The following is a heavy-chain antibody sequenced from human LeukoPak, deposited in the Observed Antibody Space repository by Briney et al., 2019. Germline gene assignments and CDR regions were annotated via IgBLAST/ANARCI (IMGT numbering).Heavy chain of an antibody. CDR2: ISWDGGSS. Sequence: GGSLRLSCAASGFTFDDYTMHWVRQAPGKGLEWVSLISWDGGSSYFADSVKGRFTISRDNSKNSLYLQMNSLRVEDTALYYCAKVLIPYSSSWYYFDYWGQGTLVTVSS. CDR1: GFTFDDYT. J-gene: IGHJ4*02. V-gene: IGHV3-43D*03. CDR3: AKVLIPYSSSWYYFDY. D-gene: IGHD6-13*01.